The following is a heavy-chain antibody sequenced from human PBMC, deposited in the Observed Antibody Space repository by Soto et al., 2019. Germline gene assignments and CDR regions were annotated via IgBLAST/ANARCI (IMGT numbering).Heavy chain of an antibody. CDR3: AKVMIAAGDVYYYGMDV. Sequence: GGSLRLSCAASGFTFSSYAMSWVRQAPGKGLEWVSAISGSGGSTYYADSVKGRFTISRDNSKNTLYLQMNSLRAEDTAVYYCAKVMIAAGDVYYYGMDVWGQGTTVTVSS. D-gene: IGHD6-25*01. J-gene: IGHJ6*02. V-gene: IGHV3-23*01. CDR1: GFTFSSYA. CDR2: ISGSGGST.